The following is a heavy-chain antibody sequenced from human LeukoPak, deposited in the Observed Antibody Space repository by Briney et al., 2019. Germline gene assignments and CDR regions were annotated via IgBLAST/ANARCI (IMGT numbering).Heavy chain of an antibody. D-gene: IGHD1-26*01. CDR3: ARSGAGSYYSYYYYYMDV. CDR1: GYTFTGYY. Sequence: ASVKVSCKASGYTFTGYYMHWVRQAPGQGLEWMGWINPSSGGTNYAQKFQGRVTMTRDMSTSTVYMELSSLRSEDTAVYYCARSGAGSYYSYYYYYMDVWGKGTTVTVSS. CDR2: INPSSGGT. V-gene: IGHV1-2*02. J-gene: IGHJ6*03.